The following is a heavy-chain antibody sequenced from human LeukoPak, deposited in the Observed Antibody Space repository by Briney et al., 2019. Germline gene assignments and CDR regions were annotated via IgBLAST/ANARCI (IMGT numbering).Heavy chain of an antibody. D-gene: IGHD1-26*01. CDR1: GGSISSSSYY. J-gene: IGHJ4*02. V-gene: IGHV4-39*07. CDR2: INHSGST. CDR3: ARGQVGSYSPIDY. Sequence: PSETLSLTCTVSGGSISSSSYYWGWIRQPPGKGLEWIGEINHSGSTNYNPSLKSRVTISVDTSKNQFSLKLSSVTAADTAVYYCARGQVGSYSPIDYWGQGTLVTVSS.